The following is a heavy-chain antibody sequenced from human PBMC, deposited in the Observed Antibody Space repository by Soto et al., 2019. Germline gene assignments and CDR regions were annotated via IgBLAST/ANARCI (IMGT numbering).Heavy chain of an antibody. D-gene: IGHD2-21*02. CDR3: ARADRTLVTSYSLDV. J-gene: IGHJ6*02. CDR1: GGSFSGYY. Sequence: SETLSLTCTVYGGSFSGYYWTWIRQPPGKGLEWIGEINHSGTINFNPSLKSRLTISLDTSKKHFSLKLSSVTDADTAAYYCARADRTLVTSYSLDVWGQGTTVTVSS. V-gene: IGHV4-34*01. CDR2: INHSGTI.